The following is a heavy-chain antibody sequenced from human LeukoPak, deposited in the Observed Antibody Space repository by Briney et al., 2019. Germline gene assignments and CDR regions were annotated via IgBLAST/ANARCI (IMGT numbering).Heavy chain of an antibody. CDR3: ARNVLLWFGELLQPAAFDI. CDR1: GGSISSCNW. Sequence: SGTPSLTCAVSGGSISSCNWWSWVRQPPGKGVEWIGEISHSGSTDYNPSLKSRVTISVDKSKNQFSLKLSSVTAADTAVYYCARNVLLWFGELLQPAAFDIWGQGTMVTVSS. V-gene: IGHV4-4*02. CDR2: ISHSGST. D-gene: IGHD3-10*01. J-gene: IGHJ3*02.